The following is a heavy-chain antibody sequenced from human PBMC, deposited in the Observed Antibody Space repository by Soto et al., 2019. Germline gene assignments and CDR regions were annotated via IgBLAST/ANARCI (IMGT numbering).Heavy chain of an antibody. Sequence: QVQLVQSGAEVKKPGSSVKVSCKTSGGTFSTYSIVWVRQAPGEGLEWMGGIIPIFGTANYAQKFQDRVTINADKSKNTAFMELSSLKSEDTAMYYCASSSGNNYGVGTNYYFDYWGQGTLVTVAS. V-gene: IGHV1-69*06. CDR1: GGTFSTYS. J-gene: IGHJ4*02. D-gene: IGHD1-26*01. CDR3: ASSSGNNYGVGTNYYFDY. CDR2: IIPIFGTA.